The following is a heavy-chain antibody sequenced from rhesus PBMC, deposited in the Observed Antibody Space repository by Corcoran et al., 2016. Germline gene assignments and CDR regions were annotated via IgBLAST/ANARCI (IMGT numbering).Heavy chain of an antibody. CDR1: GGSISSNY. CDR2: IYGSGRST. J-gene: IGHJ4*01. V-gene: IGHV4-169*01. D-gene: IGHD3-16*01. Sequence: QLQLQESGPGLVKPSETLSVTCAVSGGSISSNYWSWIRQPPGKGLEWIGRIYGSGRSTHYNTSLKRRGTLSVDTSKNQRSLKLSSVTAADTAVYYCARQGYYSGRYEYWGQGVLVTVSS. CDR3: ARQGYYSGRYEY.